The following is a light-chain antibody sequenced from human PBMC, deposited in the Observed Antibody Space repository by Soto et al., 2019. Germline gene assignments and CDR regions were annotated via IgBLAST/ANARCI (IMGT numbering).Light chain of an antibody. V-gene: IGLV2-14*01. J-gene: IGLJ1*01. Sequence: QSVLTQPAPVSGSPGQSITISCTGTSSDVGTYNDVSWYQQHPGKAPKLMIYEVSNRPSGISNRFSGSKSGNTASLTISGLQAEDEADYYCSSYAGSSNVFGTGTKVTVL. CDR3: SSYAGSSNV. CDR1: SSDVGTYND. CDR2: EVS.